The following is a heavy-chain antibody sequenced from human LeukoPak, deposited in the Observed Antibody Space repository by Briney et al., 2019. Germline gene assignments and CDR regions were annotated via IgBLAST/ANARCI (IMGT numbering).Heavy chain of an antibody. V-gene: IGHV4-34*01. D-gene: IGHD3-3*01. CDR1: GFTFSSYA. CDR2: INHSGST. J-gene: IGHJ3*02. Sequence: GSLRLSCAASGFTFSSYAMSWIRQPPGKGLEWIGEINHSGSTNYNPSLKSRVTISVDTSKNQFSLKLSSVTAADTAVYYCARGITITPYDIWGQGTMVTVSS. CDR3: ARGITITPYDI.